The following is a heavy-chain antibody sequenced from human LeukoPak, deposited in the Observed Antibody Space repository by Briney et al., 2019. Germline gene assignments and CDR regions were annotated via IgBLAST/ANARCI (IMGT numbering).Heavy chain of an antibody. CDR1: DFSFNRYL. Sequence: PGKSLRLSCVVSDFSFNRYLMHWVRQAPGKGLEWVTSISDDGTNKYYSDSVRGRFTISRDNSKSTLYLQMDSLRIGDTSMYYCVRGLWTAMGAGAYWGQGTLVAVSS. CDR2: ISDDGTNK. CDR3: VRGLWTAMGAGAY. D-gene: IGHD5-18*01. J-gene: IGHJ4*02. V-gene: IGHV3-30-3*01.